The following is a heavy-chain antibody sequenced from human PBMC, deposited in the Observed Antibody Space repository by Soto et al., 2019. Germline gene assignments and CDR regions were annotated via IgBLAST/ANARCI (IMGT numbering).Heavy chain of an antibody. V-gene: IGHV3-74*01. CDR1: GFTFSSYW. CDR2: INSDGSST. CDR3: ARDKFGPDLSLGSSAFDI. Sequence: EVQLVESGGGLVQPGGSLRLSCAASGFTFSSYWMHWVRQAPGKGLVWVSRINSDGSSTSYADSVKGRFTISRDNAKNTLYLQMNSLRAEDTAVYYCARDKFGPDLSLGSSAFDIWGQGTMVTGSS. J-gene: IGHJ3*02. D-gene: IGHD2-2*01.